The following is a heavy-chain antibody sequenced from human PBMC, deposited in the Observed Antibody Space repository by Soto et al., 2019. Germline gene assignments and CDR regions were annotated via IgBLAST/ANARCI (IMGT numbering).Heavy chain of an antibody. D-gene: IGHD2-2*01. V-gene: IGHV1-2*02. Sequence: ASVKVSCKASGYTFTGYYMHWVPQAPGQGLEWMGWINPNRGGTNYAQKFQGRVTMTRDTSISTAYMELSRLRSDDTAVYYCARASDPDCSSTSCFGLRRTGFDPWGQGTLVTVSS. CDR3: ARASDPDCSSTSCFGLRRTGFDP. CDR2: INPNRGGT. CDR1: GYTFTGYY. J-gene: IGHJ5*02.